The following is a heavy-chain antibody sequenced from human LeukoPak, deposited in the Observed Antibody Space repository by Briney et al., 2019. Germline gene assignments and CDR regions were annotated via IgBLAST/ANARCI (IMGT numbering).Heavy chain of an antibody. CDR3: ATVFFGAKNREDAFDI. D-gene: IGHD3-3*01. V-gene: IGHV3-23*01. CDR1: GFTFSSYA. CDR2: ISGSGGST. J-gene: IGHJ3*02. Sequence: GRSLRLSCAASGFTFSSYAMSWVRQAPGKGLEWVSAISGSGGSTYYADSVKGRFTISRDNSKNTLYLQMNSLRAEDTAVYYCATVFFGAKNREDAFDIWGQGTMVTVSS.